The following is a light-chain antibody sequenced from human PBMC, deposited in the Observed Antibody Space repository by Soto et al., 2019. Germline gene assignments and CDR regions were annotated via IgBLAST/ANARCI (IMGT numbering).Light chain of an antibody. CDR1: SSDVGGYNY. J-gene: IGLJ1*01. CDR3: NSYSSSTTFYV. Sequence: QSALTQPPSASGSPGQSVTISCTGTSSDVGGYNYVSWYQQHPGKAPKLMIYEVTKRPSGVPDRFSGSKSGNTASLTVSGLQAEDAADYYCNSYSSSTTFYVFGAGTKLTVL. V-gene: IGLV2-8*01. CDR2: EVT.